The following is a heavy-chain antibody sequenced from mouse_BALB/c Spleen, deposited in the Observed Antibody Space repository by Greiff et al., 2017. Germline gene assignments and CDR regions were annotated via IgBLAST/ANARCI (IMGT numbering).Heavy chain of an antibody. V-gene: IGHV5-6*01. CDR2: ISSGGSYT. J-gene: IGHJ3*01. CDR3: AIYDGHHGGFAY. Sequence: DVQLVESGGDLVKPGGSLKLSCAASGFTFSSYGMSWVRQTPDKRLEWVATISSGGSYTYYPDSVKGRFTISRDNAKNTLYLQMSSLKSEDTAMYYCAIYDGHHGGFAYWGQGTLVTVSA. CDR1: GFTFSSYG. D-gene: IGHD2-3*01.